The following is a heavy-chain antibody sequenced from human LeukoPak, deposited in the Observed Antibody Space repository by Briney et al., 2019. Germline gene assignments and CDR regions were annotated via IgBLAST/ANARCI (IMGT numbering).Heavy chain of an antibody. Sequence: PSETLSLTCGVSGYSISSGYYWGWIRQPPGKGLEWIGSIYHSGSAYYNPSLKSRVTISVDTSKNQFSLKLTSVTAADTAVYYCARDSLYSIAARFDYWGQGTLVTASS. CDR2: IYHSGSA. CDR3: ARDSLYSIAARFDY. V-gene: IGHV4-38-2*02. CDR1: GYSISSGYY. J-gene: IGHJ4*02. D-gene: IGHD6-6*01.